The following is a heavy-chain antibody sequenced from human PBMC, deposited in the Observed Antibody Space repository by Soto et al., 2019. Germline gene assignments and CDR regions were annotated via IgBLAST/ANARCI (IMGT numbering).Heavy chain of an antibody. CDR3: ARHYEEYCSAGSCYDWFDP. CDR2: INPNSGGT. J-gene: IGHJ5*02. D-gene: IGHD2-15*01. CDR1: GYTFTGYY. Sequence: ASVKVSCKVSGYTFTGYYLHWVRQAPGPGLEWMGWINPNSGGTNYAQKFQGRVTMTRYSTVRTAYMELSRQRSDDTAVYYCARHYEEYCSAGSCYDWFDPWGQGTLVTVSS. V-gene: IGHV1-2*02.